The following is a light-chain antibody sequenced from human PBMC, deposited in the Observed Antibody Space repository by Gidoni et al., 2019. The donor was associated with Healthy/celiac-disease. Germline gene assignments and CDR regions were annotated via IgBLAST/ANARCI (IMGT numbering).Light chain of an antibody. J-gene: IGLJ1*01. CDR1: SSDVGGYNY. Sequence: QSALTQPASVSGSPGQSLTISCTGTSSDVGGYNYGSWYQQHPGKAPKLMIYDVSNRPSGVSNRFSGSKSGNTASLTISGLQAEDEADYYCSSYTSSSTLGVFGTGTKVTVL. CDR3: SSYTSSSTLGV. V-gene: IGLV2-14*03. CDR2: DVS.